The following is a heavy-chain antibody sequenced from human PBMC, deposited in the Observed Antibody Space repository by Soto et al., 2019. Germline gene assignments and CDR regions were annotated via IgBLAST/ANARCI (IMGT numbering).Heavy chain of an antibody. V-gene: IGHV4-31*03. D-gene: IGHD2-2*01. Sequence: PSETLSLTCTVSGDAIYIGGYYWTWIRQHPGKGLEWIGYIYHTGKTYYNPSLESRVTMSVDTSKNQFSLKLASVTAADTAVYYCARDGSSTPNWIDPWGQGTLVTVSS. CDR3: ARDGSSTPNWIDP. CDR2: IYHTGKT. CDR1: GDAIYIGGYY. J-gene: IGHJ5*02.